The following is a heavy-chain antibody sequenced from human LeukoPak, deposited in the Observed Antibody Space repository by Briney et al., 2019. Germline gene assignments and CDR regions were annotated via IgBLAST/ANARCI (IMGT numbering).Heavy chain of an antibody. V-gene: IGHV3-9*01. D-gene: IGHD6-13*01. CDR2: ISWNSGSI. CDR1: GFTFDDYA. CDR3: AKENSWYGMDV. J-gene: IGHJ6*02. Sequence: GGSLRLSCAASGFTFDDYAMHWVRQAPGKGLEWVSGISWNSGSIGYADSVKGRFTISRDNAKNSLYLQMNSLRAEDTALYYCAKENSWYGMDVWGQGTTVTVSS.